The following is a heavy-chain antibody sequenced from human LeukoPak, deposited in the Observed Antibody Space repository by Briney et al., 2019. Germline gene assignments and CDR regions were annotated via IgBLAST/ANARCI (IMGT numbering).Heavy chain of an antibody. CDR3: ARDRNSGYDLYYYYGMDV. Sequence: SETLSLTCTVSGGSISSCYWSWIRQPPGKGLEWIGYIYYSGSTNYNPSLKSRVTISVDTSKNQFSLKLSSVTAADTAVYYCARDRNSGYDLYYYYGMDVWGQGTTVTVSS. J-gene: IGHJ6*02. CDR1: GGSISSCY. D-gene: IGHD5-12*01. CDR2: IYYSGST. V-gene: IGHV4-59*01.